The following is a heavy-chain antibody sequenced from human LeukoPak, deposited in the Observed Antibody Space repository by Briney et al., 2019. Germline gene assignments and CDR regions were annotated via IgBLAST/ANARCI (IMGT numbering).Heavy chain of an antibody. J-gene: IGHJ4*02. CDR3: VRGLISAAGTFDY. Sequence: PGGSLRLSCAGSGFTFSTYAMSWVRQAPGKGLEWVSTISGSGGGTYFADSVKGRFTISRDNSKNTLYLQVNSLREEDTAVYYCVRGLISAAGTFDYWGQGTLVTVSS. D-gene: IGHD6-13*01. CDR2: ISGSGGGT. CDR1: GFTFSTYA. V-gene: IGHV3-23*01.